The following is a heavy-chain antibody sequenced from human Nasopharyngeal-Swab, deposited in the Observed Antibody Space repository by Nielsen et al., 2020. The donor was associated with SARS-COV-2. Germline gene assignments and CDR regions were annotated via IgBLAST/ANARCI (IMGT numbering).Heavy chain of an antibody. J-gene: IGHJ6*03. V-gene: IGHV1-69*13. D-gene: IGHD2-2*01. CDR3: ARGRFAVVPAASYYYYMDV. Sequence: SVKVSCKASGGTFSSYAISWVRQAPGQGLEWMGGIIPIFGTANYAQKFKGRVTITADESTSTAYMELSSLRSEDTAVYYCARGRFAVVPAASYYYYMDVWGKGTTVTVSS. CDR1: GGTFSSYA. CDR2: IIPIFGTA.